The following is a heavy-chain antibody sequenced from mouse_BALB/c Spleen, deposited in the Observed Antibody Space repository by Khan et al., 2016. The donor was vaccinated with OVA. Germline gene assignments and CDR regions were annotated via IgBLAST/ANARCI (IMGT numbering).Heavy chain of an antibody. V-gene: IGHV5-6*01. J-gene: IGHJ3*01. CDR2: ISSGGDYT. Sequence: EVKVVESGGDLVKPGGSLKLSCAASGFTFSSYSMSWVRQTPDKRLEWVASISSGGDYTYYPDSVKGRFTISRDNAKNTLYLQMSDLKSEDTAMYYCADHLTGSFAYWDQGTLVTVAA. CDR1: GFTFSSYS. D-gene: IGHD4-1*01. CDR3: ADHLTGSFAY.